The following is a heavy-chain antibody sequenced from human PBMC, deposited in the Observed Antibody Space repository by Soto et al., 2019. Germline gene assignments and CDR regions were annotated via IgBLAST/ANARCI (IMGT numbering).Heavy chain of an antibody. V-gene: IGHV3-7*03. CDR3: ARDGGGGTIFDY. Sequence: LSLSCAASGFTFSSYWMSGVRQAPGKGLEWVANIKQDGSEKYYVDSVKGRFTISRDNAKNSLYLQMNSLRAEDTAVYYCARDGGGGTIFDYWGQGTLVTVSS. J-gene: IGHJ4*02. D-gene: IGHD2-15*01. CDR1: GFTFSSYW. CDR2: IKQDGSEK.